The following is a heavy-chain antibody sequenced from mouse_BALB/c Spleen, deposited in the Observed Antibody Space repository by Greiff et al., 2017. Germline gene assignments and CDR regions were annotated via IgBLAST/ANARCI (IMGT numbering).Heavy chain of an antibody. Sequence: EVKLVESGPGLVKPSQSLSLTCTVTGYSITSDYAWNWIRQFPGNKLEWMGYISYSGSTSYNPSLKSRISITRDTSKNQFFLQLNSVTTEDTATYYCARGDGYPWFAYWGQGTLVTVSA. D-gene: IGHD2-3*01. CDR3: ARGDGYPWFAY. CDR1: GYSITSDYA. J-gene: IGHJ3*01. V-gene: IGHV3-2*02. CDR2: ISYSGST.